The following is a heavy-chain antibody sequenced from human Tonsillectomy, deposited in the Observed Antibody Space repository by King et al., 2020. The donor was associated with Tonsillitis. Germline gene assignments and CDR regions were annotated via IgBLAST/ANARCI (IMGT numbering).Heavy chain of an antibody. Sequence: QLQESGPGLVQPSETLSLTCTVSGGSITSYNHYWGWIRQPPGKGLEWIGSISYNGATRYSASLKSRVTISVDTSQNQFSLKVNSVTAADTAVYYCARWAGYSIGPGGVLFWGQGTLVTVSS. CDR1: GGSITSYNHY. J-gene: IGHJ4*02. CDR2: ISYNGAT. D-gene: IGHD5-18*01. CDR3: ARWAGYSIGPGGVLF. V-gene: IGHV4-39*01.